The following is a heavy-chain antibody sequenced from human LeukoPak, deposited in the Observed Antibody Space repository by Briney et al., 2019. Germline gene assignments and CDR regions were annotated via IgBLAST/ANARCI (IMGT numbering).Heavy chain of an antibody. CDR3: ARVPLYYGSGSYLIYYYYGMDV. J-gene: IGHJ6*02. Sequence: SETLSLTCTVSGGSISSYYWSWIRQPPGKGLEWIGYIYYSGSTNYNPSLKSRVTISVDTSKNQFSLKLSSVTAADTAVYYCARVPLYYGSGSYLIYYYYGMDVWGQGTTVTVSS. CDR1: GGSISSYY. CDR2: IYYSGST. V-gene: IGHV4-59*08. D-gene: IGHD3-10*01.